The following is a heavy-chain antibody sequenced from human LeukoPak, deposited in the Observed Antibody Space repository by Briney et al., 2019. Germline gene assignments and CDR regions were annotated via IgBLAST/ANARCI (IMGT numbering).Heavy chain of an antibody. Sequence: GGSLRLSCAASGFTFSSYGMHWVRQAPGKGLEWVAFIRYDGSNKYYADSVKGRFTISRDNSKNTLYLQMNSLRAEDTAVYYCAKDITIFGVVPYYYYMDVWGKGTTVTVSS. CDR2: IRYDGSNK. CDR1: GFTFSSYG. J-gene: IGHJ6*03. D-gene: IGHD3-3*01. V-gene: IGHV3-30*02. CDR3: AKDITIFGVVPYYYYMDV.